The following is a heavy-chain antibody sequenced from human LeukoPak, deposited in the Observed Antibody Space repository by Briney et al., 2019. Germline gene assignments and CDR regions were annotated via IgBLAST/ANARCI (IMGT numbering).Heavy chain of an antibody. Sequence: SETLSLTCTVSGGSVSSGTYYWGWIRQPPGKGLEWIGYIYYRGSTNYNPSLKSRVTISVDTSKNQFSLKLSSVTAADTAVYYCARIAVSSGWGYFDYWGQGTLVTASS. CDR2: IYYRGST. CDR3: ARIAVSSGWGYFDY. CDR1: GGSVSSGTYY. V-gene: IGHV4-61*01. J-gene: IGHJ4*02. D-gene: IGHD6-19*01.